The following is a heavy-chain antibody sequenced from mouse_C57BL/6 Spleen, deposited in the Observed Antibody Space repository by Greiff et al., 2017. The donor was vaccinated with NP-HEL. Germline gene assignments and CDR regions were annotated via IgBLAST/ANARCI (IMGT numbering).Heavy chain of an antibody. V-gene: IGHV5-17*01. Sequence: EVQRVESGGGLVKPGGSLKLSCAASGFTFSDYGMHWVRQAPEKGLEWVAYISSGSSTIYYADTVKGRFTISRDNAKNTLFLQMTSLRSEDTAMYYCARRYDGSSYVDWYFDVWGTGTTVTVSS. CDR3: ARRYDGSSYVDWYFDV. J-gene: IGHJ1*03. CDR1: GFTFSDYG. D-gene: IGHD1-1*01. CDR2: ISSGSSTI.